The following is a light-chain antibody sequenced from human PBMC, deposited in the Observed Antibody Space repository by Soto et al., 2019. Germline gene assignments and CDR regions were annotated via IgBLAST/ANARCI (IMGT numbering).Light chain of an antibody. CDR3: QQSYLTPLT. V-gene: IGKV1-39*01. CDR2: DAS. Sequence: DIQMTQSPSSLSASVGDRVTITCRASQSIRSYLNWYQQKPGKAPKLLIYDASSLQSGVPSRFSGSGSGTDFTLTISSLQPEDFANYYCQQSYLTPLTFGGGTKVEIK. J-gene: IGKJ4*01. CDR1: QSIRSY.